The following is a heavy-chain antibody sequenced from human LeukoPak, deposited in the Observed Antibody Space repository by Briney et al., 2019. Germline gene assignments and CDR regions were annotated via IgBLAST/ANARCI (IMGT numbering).Heavy chain of an antibody. CDR1: GFTFDDYA. D-gene: IGHD3-22*01. Sequence: GGSLRLPCAASGFTFDDYAMHWVRQAPGKGLEWVSGISWNSGSIGYADSVKGRFTISRDNAKNSLYLQMNSLRAEDTALYYCAKSRYYDSSGPSTFDYWGQGTLVTVSS. V-gene: IGHV3-9*01. CDR3: AKSRYYDSSGPSTFDY. CDR2: ISWNSGSI. J-gene: IGHJ4*02.